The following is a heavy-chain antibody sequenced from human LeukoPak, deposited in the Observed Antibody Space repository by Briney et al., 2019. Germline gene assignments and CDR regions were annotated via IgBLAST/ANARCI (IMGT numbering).Heavy chain of an antibody. CDR2: IYHSRST. J-gene: IGHJ4*02. CDR1: GYSISSGYY. V-gene: IGHV4-38-2*02. D-gene: IGHD3-22*01. Sequence: SETLSLTCAVSGYSISSGYYWGWIRQPPGKGLEWIGSIYHSRSTYYNPSLKSRVTISVDTSKNQFSLKLSSVTAADTAVYYCAGDTPTYDSSGSTPIDYWGQGTLVTVSS. CDR3: AGDTPTYDSSGSTPIDY.